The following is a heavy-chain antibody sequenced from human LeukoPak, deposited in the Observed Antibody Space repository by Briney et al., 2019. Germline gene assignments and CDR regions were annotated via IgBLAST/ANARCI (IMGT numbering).Heavy chain of an antibody. V-gene: IGHV3-53*01. CDR3: ARGPKYNYYGMDV. Sequence: GGSLRLSCAASGFTVSSNYMSWVRQAPGKGLEWVSVIYSGGSTYYADSVKGRFTISRDNSKNTLYLQMNSLRAGDTAVYYCARGPKYNYYGMDVWGQGTTVTVSS. CDR1: GFTVSSNY. CDR2: IYSGGST. J-gene: IGHJ6*02.